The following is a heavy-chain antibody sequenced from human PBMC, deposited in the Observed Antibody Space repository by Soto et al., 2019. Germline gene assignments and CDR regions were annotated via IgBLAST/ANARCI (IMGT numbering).Heavy chain of an antibody. CDR2: INPNSGGT. J-gene: IGHJ6*02. Sequence: ALVKVSCKAAGYSFTVYYIGRLLLAPGKGLEWMGWINPNSGGTNYAQKFQGWVTMTRDTSISTAYMELSRLRSDDTAVYYCAREAMDYDFWSGYYPLYYYYGMDVCGQGTTVTVSS. CDR3: AREAMDYDFWSGYYPLYYYYGMDV. V-gene: IGHV1-2*04. D-gene: IGHD3-3*01. CDR1: GYSFTVYY.